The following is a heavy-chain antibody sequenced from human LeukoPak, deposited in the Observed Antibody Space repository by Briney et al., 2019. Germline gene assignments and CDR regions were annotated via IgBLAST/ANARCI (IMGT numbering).Heavy chain of an antibody. D-gene: IGHD2-2*01. CDR3: AKGGGRDVVVPAAMLGAFDI. Sequence: GGSLRLSCAASGFTVSSNYMSWVRQAPGKGLEWVSVIYSGGSTYYADSVKGRFTISRDNSKNTLYLQMNSLRAEDTAVYYCAKGGGRDVVVPAAMLGAFDIWGQGTMVTVSS. V-gene: IGHV3-53*01. J-gene: IGHJ3*02. CDR2: IYSGGST. CDR1: GFTVSSNY.